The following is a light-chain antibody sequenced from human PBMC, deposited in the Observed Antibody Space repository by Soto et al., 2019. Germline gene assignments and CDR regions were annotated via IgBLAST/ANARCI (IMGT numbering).Light chain of an antibody. Sequence: QSVLPQPASVYGSPGQSITISCTGTSSDVGSYNLVSWYQQHPGKAPKLMIYEGSKRPSGVSNRFSGSKSGDTASLTISGLQAEDEADYYCCSYAGSSTFYVFGTGTKATVL. CDR1: SSDVGSYNL. J-gene: IGLJ1*01. CDR2: EGS. CDR3: CSYAGSSTFYV. V-gene: IGLV2-23*01.